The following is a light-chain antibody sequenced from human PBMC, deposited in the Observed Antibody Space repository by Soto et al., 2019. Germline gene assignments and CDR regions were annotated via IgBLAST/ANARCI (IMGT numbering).Light chain of an antibody. CDR2: EVS. V-gene: IGLV2-18*02. CDR1: SSDVGSYNR. Sequence: QSALTQPPSVSGSPGQSVTISCTRTSSDVGSYNRVSWYQQPPGTAPKLMIYEVSNRPSGVPDRFFGSKSGNTASLTISGLQAEDEADYYCSSFTSSNTWVFGGGTKVTVL. J-gene: IGLJ3*02. CDR3: SSFTSSNTWV.